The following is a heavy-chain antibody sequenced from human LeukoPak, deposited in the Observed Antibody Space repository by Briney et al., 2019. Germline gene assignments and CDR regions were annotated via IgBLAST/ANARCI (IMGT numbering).Heavy chain of an antibody. CDR1: GFTFTNYA. CDR3: AKDPTWPY. Sequence: GGSLRLSCAASGFTFTNYAMSWVRQAPGKGLEWVSGISASGGSTYYADSVNGRFTISRDNTKNTLYLQMNSLRGEDTAVYYCAKDPTWPYWGQGTLVTVSS. J-gene: IGHJ4*02. V-gene: IGHV3-23*01. CDR2: ISASGGST.